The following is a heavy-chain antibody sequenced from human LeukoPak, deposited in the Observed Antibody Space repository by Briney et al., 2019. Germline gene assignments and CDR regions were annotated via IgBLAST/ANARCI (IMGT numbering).Heavy chain of an antibody. J-gene: IGHJ6*03. V-gene: IGHV4-38-2*02. CDR2: IYHSGTS. Sequence: KTSETLSLTCNVSGYSISSGYYWGWIRQPPGKGLEWIGNIYHSGTSYYKPSLKSRVTFSLDMSKNQFSLKLGSVTAADTAVYYCARGFDYYYMDVWGKGITVIVSS. CDR1: GYSISSGYY. CDR3: ARGFDYYYMDV.